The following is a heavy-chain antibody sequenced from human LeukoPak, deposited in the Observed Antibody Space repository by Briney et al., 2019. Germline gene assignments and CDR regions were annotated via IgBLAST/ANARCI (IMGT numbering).Heavy chain of an antibody. V-gene: IGHV3-48*04. D-gene: IGHD5-18*01. CDR1: GFTFSSYS. J-gene: IGHJ3*02. CDR3: AREDGIQLWLKDAFDI. CDR2: ISSSSSTI. Sequence: GGSLRLSCAASGFTFSSYSMNWVRQAPGKGLEWVSYISSSSSTIYYADSVKGRFTISRDNAKNTLYLQMNSLRAEDTAVYYCAREDGIQLWLKDAFDIWGQGTMVTVSS.